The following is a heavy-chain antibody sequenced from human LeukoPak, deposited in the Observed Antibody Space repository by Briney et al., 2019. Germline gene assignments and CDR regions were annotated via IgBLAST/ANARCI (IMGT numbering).Heavy chain of an antibody. Sequence: GGSLRLSCAASGFTSGFTFSDYYMSWIRQAPGKGLEWLSYISGSGSTINYADSVKGRFTISRDNAKNILYLQMNSLRDEDSAVYHCLRSRGNSYGYWDSWGQGTLVTVSS. J-gene: IGHJ4*02. D-gene: IGHD5-18*01. CDR1: GFTFSDYY. CDR3: LRSRGNSYGYWDS. V-gene: IGHV3-11*04. CDR2: ISGSGSTI.